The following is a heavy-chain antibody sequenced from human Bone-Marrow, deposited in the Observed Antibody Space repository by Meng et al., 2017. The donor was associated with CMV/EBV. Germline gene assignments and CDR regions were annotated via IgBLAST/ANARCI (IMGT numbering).Heavy chain of an antibody. J-gene: IGHJ5*02. CDR1: GGSVSSGSYY. V-gene: IGHV4-61*01. CDR2: IYYSGST. D-gene: IGHD2-21*01. Sequence: CTVSGGSVSSGSYYWRWIRQPPGKGLEWIGYIYYSGSTNYNPSLKSRVTISVDTSKNQFSLKLSSVTAADTAVYYCARAVIQVLFDPWGQGTLVTVSS. CDR3: ARAVIQVLFDP.